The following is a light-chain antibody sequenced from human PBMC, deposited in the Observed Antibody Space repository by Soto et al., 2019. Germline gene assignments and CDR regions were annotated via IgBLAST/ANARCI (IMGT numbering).Light chain of an antibody. Sequence: EIVLTQSPGTLSLSPGERATLSCRASQSVSSYLAWYQQKPGQAPRLLIYDASNRATGIPARFSGSGSGTDFTLTISNLEPEDFAVYYCQQRTNWPLLFTFGPGTRWIS. CDR3: QQRTNWPLLFT. J-gene: IGKJ3*01. CDR1: QSVSSY. CDR2: DAS. V-gene: IGKV3-11*01.